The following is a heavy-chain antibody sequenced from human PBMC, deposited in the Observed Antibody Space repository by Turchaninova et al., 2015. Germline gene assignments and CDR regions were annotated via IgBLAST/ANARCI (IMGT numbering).Heavy chain of an antibody. CDR3: TRQGYHYGSGSYYDVS. CDR1: GFIFGDYA. CDR2: LRSKTSGGTP. Sequence: LVESGGGLVQPGRSLRLSCTASGFIFGDYAISWVRQAPGKGLEWVAVLRSKTSGGTPEHAASVKGRFTISRDDSKSIAYLQMNSLKTEDTAVYYCTRQGYHYGSGSYYDVSWGQGTLVTVSS. D-gene: IGHD3-10*01. V-gene: IGHV3-49*04. J-gene: IGHJ5*02.